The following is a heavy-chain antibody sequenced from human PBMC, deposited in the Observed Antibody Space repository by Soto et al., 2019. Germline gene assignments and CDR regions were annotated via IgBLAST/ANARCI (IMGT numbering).Heavy chain of an antibody. CDR2: INAGNGNT. CDR3: ARNIVVVTALDY. D-gene: IGHD2-21*02. V-gene: IGHV1-3*01. CDR1: GYTFTSYA. J-gene: IGHJ4*02. Sequence: VKVSCKASGYTFTSYAMHWVRQAPGQRLEWMGWINAGNGNTKYSQKFQGRVTITRDTSASTAYMELSSLRSEDTAVYYCARNIVVVTALDYWGQGTLVTVSS.